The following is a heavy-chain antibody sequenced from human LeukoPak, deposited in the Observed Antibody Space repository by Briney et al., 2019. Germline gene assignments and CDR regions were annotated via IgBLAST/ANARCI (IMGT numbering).Heavy chain of an antibody. D-gene: IGHD5-18*01. V-gene: IGHV4-39*01. CDR3: AIHIRGYSYGFDY. CDR2: IYYSGST. CDR1: GGSSSSSSYY. Sequence: PSETLSLTCSVSGGSSSSSSYYWGWIRQPPGKGLEWVGSIYYSGSTFYNPSLKSRVTISVDTSKNQFSLKLSSVTAADTAVYYCAIHIRGYSYGFDYWGQGALVTVSS. J-gene: IGHJ4*02.